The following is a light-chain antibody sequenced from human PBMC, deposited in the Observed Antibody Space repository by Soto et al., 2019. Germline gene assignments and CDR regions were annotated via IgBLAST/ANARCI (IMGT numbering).Light chain of an antibody. CDR1: QSVPNDY. Sequence: EIVLTQSPGTLSLSPGERATLSCRASQSVPNDYVAGYQQKSGQAPRLLVYGASNRATGIPDRFNGSGSGTDLTNTISRLEPKDFAVYSCQQYGTSPYTFGQGTKLEIE. CDR2: GAS. CDR3: QQYGTSPYT. V-gene: IGKV3-20*01. J-gene: IGKJ2*01.